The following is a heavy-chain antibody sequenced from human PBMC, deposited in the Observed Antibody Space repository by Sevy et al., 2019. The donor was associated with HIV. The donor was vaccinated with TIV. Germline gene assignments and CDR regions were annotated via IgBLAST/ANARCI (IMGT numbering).Heavy chain of an antibody. D-gene: IGHD3-10*01. CDR2: IRSKVYGGTT. J-gene: IGHJ6*02. CDR1: GFTLGDYV. Sequence: GGSLRLSCKVSGFTLGDYVMTWFRQAPGKGLEWVGFIRSKVYGGTTEDAASVKGRFIISRDDSKSIAYLRMNSLKTEDTGVYYCSRADYYGSDGGYYGMDVWGQGPTVTVSS. V-gene: IGHV3-49*03. CDR3: SRADYYGSDGGYYGMDV.